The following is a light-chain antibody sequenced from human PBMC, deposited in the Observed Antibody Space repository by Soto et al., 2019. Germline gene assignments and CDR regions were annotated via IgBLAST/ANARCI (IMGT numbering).Light chain of an antibody. CDR3: QTWGTGFQV. CDR2: LNNDGSH. V-gene: IGLV4-69*01. Sequence: QLVLTQSPSASASLGASVKLTCTLSSGHSSYAIAWHQKQPGKGPRYLMDLNNDGSHTKGDGIPDRFSGSSSGAGRYLIISSLQSEDEADYYCQTWGTGFQVFGGGTQLTVL. CDR1: SGHSSYA. J-gene: IGLJ2*01.